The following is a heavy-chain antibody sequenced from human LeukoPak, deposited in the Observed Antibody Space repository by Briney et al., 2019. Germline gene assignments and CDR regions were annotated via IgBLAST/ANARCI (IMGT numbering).Heavy chain of an antibody. J-gene: IGHJ4*02. V-gene: IGHV1-2*02. CDR1: GYTFTGYY. CDR2: INPNSGGT. D-gene: IGHD3-22*01. Sequence: ASVKVSCKASGYTFTGYYMHWVRQAPGQGLEWVGWINPNSGGTNYAQKFQGRVTMTRDTSISTAYMELSRLRSDDTAVYYCARARPSYYYDSSGYYDYWGQGTLVTVSS. CDR3: ARARPSYYYDSSGYYDY.